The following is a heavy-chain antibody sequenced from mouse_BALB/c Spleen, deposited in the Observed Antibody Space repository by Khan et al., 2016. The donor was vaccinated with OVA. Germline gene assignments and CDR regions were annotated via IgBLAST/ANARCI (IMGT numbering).Heavy chain of an antibody. CDR1: GYTFTNYV. CDR2: INPYNAGT. D-gene: IGHD4-1*01. V-gene: IGHV1S136*01. J-gene: IGHJ3*01. CDR3: ARDASSWDFSCPY. Sequence: VQLKESGPELVEPGASVKMSCKASGYTFTNYVMHWVKQKPGQGLEWIGYINPYNAGTRYNEKFKGKATLTSDISSTTAYMELSSLTSEDSAVYYRARDASSWDFSCPYWGQGTLVTVSA.